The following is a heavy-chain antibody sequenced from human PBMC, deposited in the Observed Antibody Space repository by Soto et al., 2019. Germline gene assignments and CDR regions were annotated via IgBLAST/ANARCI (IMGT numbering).Heavy chain of an antibody. CDR3: ARVDNGDSFDY. J-gene: IGHJ4*02. V-gene: IGHV3-53*04. Sequence: EVQLVESGGGLVQPGGSLRLSCAASGFTVSTIHMSWVRQAPGKGLEWVSVIYSDAGTYYADSVKGRFTISRHNSKNTLHLQMNRLRSEDTAVYYCARVDNGDSFDYWGQGTLVTVSS. CDR2: IYSDAGT. D-gene: IGHD4-17*01. CDR1: GFTVSTIH.